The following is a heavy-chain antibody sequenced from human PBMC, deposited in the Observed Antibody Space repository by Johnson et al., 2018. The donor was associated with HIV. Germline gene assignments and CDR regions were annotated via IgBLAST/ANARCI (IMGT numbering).Heavy chain of an antibody. Sequence: QVQLVESGGGVVQPGRSLRLSCAASGFTFSSYAMHWVRQAPGKGLEWVAVISYDGSHKYYADSGKGRFTISRDNSKHSLYLQMYSLRAEDTAVYYCARAGLDAFDIWGQGTMVTVSS. CDR1: GFTFSSYA. CDR2: ISYDGSHK. V-gene: IGHV3-30-3*01. CDR3: ARAGLDAFDI. J-gene: IGHJ3*02.